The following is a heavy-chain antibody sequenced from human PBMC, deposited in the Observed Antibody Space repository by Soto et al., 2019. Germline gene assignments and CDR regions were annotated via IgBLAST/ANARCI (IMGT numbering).Heavy chain of an antibody. V-gene: IGHV1-69*01. J-gene: IGHJ4*02. D-gene: IGHD1-26*01. CDR3: ARGVGAYYFDY. CDR2: IIPIFGTT. Sequence: QVQLVQSGAEVKKPGSSVKVSCKASGGTFSTYAITWVRQAPGQGLEWLGGIIPIFGTTDYARKFQGRVTITAAEFTSTIFIELSSLTSEDTAVYYCARGVGAYYFDYWGQGTLVTVFS. CDR1: GGTFSTYA.